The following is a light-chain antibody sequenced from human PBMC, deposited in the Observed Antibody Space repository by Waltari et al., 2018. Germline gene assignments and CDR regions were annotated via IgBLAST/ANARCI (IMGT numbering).Light chain of an antibody. J-gene: IGLJ3*02. CDR3: QTWGSDIGVV. V-gene: IGLV4-69*01. CDR2: LKSDGSH. CDR1: SGHSSHP. Sequence: QVVLTQSPSASASLGASVKLICTLSSGHSSHPITWHQQEPEKGPRYLMKLKSDGSHTKGDGIPDRFSGSSSGAERYLTISSLQPEDEADYYCQTWGSDIGVVFGGGTKLTVL.